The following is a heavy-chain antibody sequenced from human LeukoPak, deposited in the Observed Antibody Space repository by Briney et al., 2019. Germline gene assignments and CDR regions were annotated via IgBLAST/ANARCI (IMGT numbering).Heavy chain of an antibody. CDR2: IYYSGST. J-gene: IGHJ3*02. CDR1: GGSFSGYY. V-gene: IGHV4-30-4*08. D-gene: IGHD2-2*01. CDR3: AGGYCSSTSCYHGAFDI. Sequence: PSETLSLTCAVYGGSFSGYYWSWIRQPPGKGLEWIGYIYYSGSTYYNPSLKSRVTISVDTSKNQFSLKLSSVTAADTAVYYCAGGYCSSTSCYHGAFDIWGQGTMVTVSS.